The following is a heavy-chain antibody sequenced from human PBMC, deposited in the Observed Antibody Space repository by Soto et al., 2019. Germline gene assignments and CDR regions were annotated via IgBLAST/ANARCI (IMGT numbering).Heavy chain of an antibody. J-gene: IGHJ4*02. CDR1: GDSISRYY. CDR3: ASAWSRGVFDH. D-gene: IGHD2-8*02. V-gene: IGHV4-59*01. Sequence: SETLSLTCTVSGDSISRYYWNFIRQPPGKGLEWIGYIYDSESTNYNPSLKSRVTISVGTSKNQFSLNLNSVTAADTAVYFCASAWSRGVFDHWGQGMLVTVSS. CDR2: IYDSEST.